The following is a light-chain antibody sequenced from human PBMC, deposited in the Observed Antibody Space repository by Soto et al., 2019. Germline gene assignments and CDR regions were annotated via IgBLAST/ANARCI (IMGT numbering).Light chain of an antibody. CDR1: SSDVGGYNY. CDR2: DVS. CDR3: SSYTSSSTLYV. Sequence: QSALTQPASVSGSPGQSITISCTGPSSDVGGYNYVSWYQQHPGKAPKLMIYDVSNRPSGVSNRFSGSKSGNTASLTISGLQPEDEADSYCSSYTSSSTLYVFGTGTKLTVL. V-gene: IGLV2-14*01. J-gene: IGLJ1*01.